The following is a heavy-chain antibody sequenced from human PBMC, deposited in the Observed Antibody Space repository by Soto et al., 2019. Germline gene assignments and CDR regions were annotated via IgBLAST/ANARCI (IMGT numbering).Heavy chain of an antibody. J-gene: IGHJ4*02. V-gene: IGHV3-23*01. D-gene: IGHD2-15*01. CDR1: GFTFSSYA. Sequence: GWSLRLSCAASGFTFSSYAMSWVRQAPGKGLEWVSAISGSGGSTYYADSVKGRFTISRDNSKNTLYLQMNSLRAEDTAVYYCAKDFGEVEDTYYFDYWGQGTLVTVSS. CDR3: AKDFGEVEDTYYFDY. CDR2: ISGSGGST.